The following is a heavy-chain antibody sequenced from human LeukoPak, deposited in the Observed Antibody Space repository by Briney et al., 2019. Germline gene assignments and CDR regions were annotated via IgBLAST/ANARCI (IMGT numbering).Heavy chain of an antibody. CDR3: AKDDFKYYYYYMDV. Sequence: GGSLRLSCAASGFTFSTYGMHWVRQAPGKGLEWVAFIRSDGNNKYCADSVKGRFIISRDNSKNTLYLQMNSLRAEDTAVYYCAKDDFKYYYYYMDVWGKGTTVTVSS. V-gene: IGHV3-30*02. CDR2: IRSDGNNK. J-gene: IGHJ6*03. D-gene: IGHD2-21*02. CDR1: GFTFSTYG.